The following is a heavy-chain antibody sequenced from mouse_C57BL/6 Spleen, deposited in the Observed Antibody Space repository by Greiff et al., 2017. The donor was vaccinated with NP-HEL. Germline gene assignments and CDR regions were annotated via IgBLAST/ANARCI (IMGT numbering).Heavy chain of an antibody. CDR3: ARSDWAYWYFDV. CDR1: GYTFTDYY. V-gene: IGHV1-26*01. CDR2: INPNNGGT. Sequence: VQLQQSGPELVKPGASVKISCKASGYTFTDYYMNWVKQSHGKSLEWIGDINPNNGGTSYNQKFKGKATLTVDKSSSTAYMELRSLTSEDSAVYYCARSDWAYWYFDVWGTGTTVTVSS. J-gene: IGHJ1*03. D-gene: IGHD4-1*01.